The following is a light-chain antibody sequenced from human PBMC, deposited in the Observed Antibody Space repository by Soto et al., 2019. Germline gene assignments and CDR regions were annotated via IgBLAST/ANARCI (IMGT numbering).Light chain of an antibody. J-gene: IGKJ1*01. V-gene: IGKV3-11*01. Sequence: EIVLTQSPATLSLSPGERATLSCRASQSVRSYLAWYQQKPGQAPRLLIYDASNRATGIPARFSGSGSGTDFTLTISSLQPEDVATYYCQNFDSAPQTFGQGTKVDIK. CDR3: QNFDSAPQT. CDR2: DAS. CDR1: QSVRSY.